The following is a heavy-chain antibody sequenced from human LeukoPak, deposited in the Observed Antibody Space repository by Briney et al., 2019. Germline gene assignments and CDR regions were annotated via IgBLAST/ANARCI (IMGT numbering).Heavy chain of an antibody. V-gene: IGHV1-18*01. D-gene: IGHD3-9*01. CDR3: ARVDRPRVLLRYFDWLSTEYYFDY. CDR1: GYTFTSYG. J-gene: IGHJ4*02. CDR2: ISAYNGNT. Sequence: EASVKVSCKASGYTFTSYGISWVRQAPGQGLEWMGWISAYNGNTNYAQKLQGRVTMTTDTSTSTAYMELRSLRSDDTAVYYCARVDRPRVLLRYFDWLSTEYYFDYWGQGTLVTVSS.